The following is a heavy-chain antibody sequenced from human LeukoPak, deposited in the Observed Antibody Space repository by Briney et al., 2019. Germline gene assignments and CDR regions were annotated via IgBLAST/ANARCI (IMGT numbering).Heavy chain of an antibody. CDR1: GGSISSGSYY. CDR3: ARDGYNYRRFDY. CDR2: IYTSGST. J-gene: IGHJ4*02. Sequence: PSETLSLTCAVSGGSISSGSYYWSWIRQPAGKGLEWIGRIYTSGSTNYNPSLKSRVTISVDTSKNQFSLKLSSVTAADTAVYYCARDGYNYRRFDYWGQGTLVTVSS. V-gene: IGHV4-61*02. D-gene: IGHD5-24*01.